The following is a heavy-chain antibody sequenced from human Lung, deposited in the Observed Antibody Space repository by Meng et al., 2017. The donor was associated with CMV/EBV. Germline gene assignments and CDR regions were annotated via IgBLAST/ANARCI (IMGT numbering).Heavy chain of an antibody. CDR2: SYYDGTT. V-gene: IGHV4-31*03. J-gene: IGHJ5*02. Sequence: CTVSSGPMSSGGSCWGWIRQPAEKGLEWIGYSYYDGTTHYNPSLRSRVSISVDKSKNQFSLKLNSVTAADTAVYYCARQAPDNWFDPWGQGALVTVSS. CDR1: SGPMSSGGSC. CDR3: ARQAPDNWFDP.